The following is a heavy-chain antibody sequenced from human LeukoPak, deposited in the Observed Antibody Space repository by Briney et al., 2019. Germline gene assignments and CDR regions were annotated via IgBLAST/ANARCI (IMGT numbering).Heavy chain of an antibody. CDR2: ISGSGGST. D-gene: IGHD3-3*01. Sequence: GSLELSCAASGFPFNSYAMSWGRPAPGKGLEWVSAISGSGGSTYYADSVKGRFTISRDNSKNTLYLQMNSLRAEDTAVYYCAKTGFLESDFDYWGQGTLVTVSS. J-gene: IGHJ4*02. CDR1: GFPFNSYA. V-gene: IGHV3-23*01. CDR3: AKTGFLESDFDY.